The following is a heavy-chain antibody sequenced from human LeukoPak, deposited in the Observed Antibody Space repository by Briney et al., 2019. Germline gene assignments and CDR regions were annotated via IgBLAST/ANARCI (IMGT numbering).Heavy chain of an antibody. D-gene: IGHD3-3*01. V-gene: IGHV3-74*01. CDR1: GFTFSSYW. CDR3: VWMSPPAG. CDR2: INSDGSTT. J-gene: IGHJ4*02. Sequence: GGSLRLSCAASGFTFSSYWMRWVRHAQGKGLVWVSRINSDGSTTNYADSVKGRFTISRDNAKNTLYLQMNSLRDEDTAVYYCVWMSPPAGWGQGTLVTVSS.